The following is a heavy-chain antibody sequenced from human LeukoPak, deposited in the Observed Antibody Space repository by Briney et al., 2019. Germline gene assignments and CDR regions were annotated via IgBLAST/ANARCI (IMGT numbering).Heavy chain of an antibody. CDR2: ISYDGSNK. CDR1: GFSVSANY. Sequence: GGSLRLSCAASGFSVSANYMSWVRQAPGKGLEWVAVISYDGSNKYYADSVKGRFTISRDNSKNTLYLQMNSLRAEDTAVYYCARESVYGMDVWGQGTTVTVSS. V-gene: IGHV3-30-3*01. CDR3: ARESVYGMDV. J-gene: IGHJ6*02. D-gene: IGHD2-8*01.